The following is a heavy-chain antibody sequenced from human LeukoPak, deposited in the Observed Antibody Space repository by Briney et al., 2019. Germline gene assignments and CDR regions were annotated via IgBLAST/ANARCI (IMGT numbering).Heavy chain of an antibody. Sequence: ASVKVSCKASGYTFTSYYMHWVRQAPGQGLEWMGIINPSGGSTSYAQKFQGRVTMTRDTSTSTVYMELSSLRSEDTAVYYCARPSSIAARHDAFDIWGQGTMATVSS. CDR3: ARPSSIAARHDAFDI. CDR2: INPSGGST. J-gene: IGHJ3*02. V-gene: IGHV1-46*01. CDR1: GYTFTSYY. D-gene: IGHD6-6*01.